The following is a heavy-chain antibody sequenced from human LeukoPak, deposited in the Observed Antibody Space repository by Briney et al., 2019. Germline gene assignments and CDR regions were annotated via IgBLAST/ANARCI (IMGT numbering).Heavy chain of an antibody. CDR3: AKGGRVGRMLGWFDS. CDR1: GYTYRRYA. D-gene: IGHD1-26*01. CDR2: ISGSGGST. Sequence: GGSLSLLCAASGYTYRRYAMRGVRQPRGRGLEGVSDISGSGGSTYYADSVKGRFTISGDNSKNTLYLEMSSLRAEDTAVYYCAKGGRVGRMLGWFDSWGQGTLVTVSS. V-gene: IGHV3-23*01. J-gene: IGHJ5*01.